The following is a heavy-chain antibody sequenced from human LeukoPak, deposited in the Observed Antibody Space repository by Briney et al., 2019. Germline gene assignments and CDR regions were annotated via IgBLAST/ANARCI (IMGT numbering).Heavy chain of an antibody. CDR1: GYTFTGYY. CDR3: ARDLDWFRPKTGTSSPFDY. J-gene: IGHJ4*02. CDR2: INPNSGGT. V-gene: IGHV1-2*02. Sequence: ASVKVSCKASGYTFTGYYMHWVRQAPGQGLEWMGWINPNSGGTNYAQKFQGRVTMTRDTSISTAYMELSRLRSDDTAVYYCARDLDWFRPKTGTSSPFDYWGQGTLVTVSS. D-gene: IGHD3/OR15-3a*01.